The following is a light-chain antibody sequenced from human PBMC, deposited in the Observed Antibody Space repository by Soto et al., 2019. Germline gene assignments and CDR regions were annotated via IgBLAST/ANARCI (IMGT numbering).Light chain of an antibody. V-gene: IGKV3-20*01. CDR1: QSVSSSY. Sequence: EIVLTQSPGTLSLSPGERATLSCRASQSVSSSYLAWYQQKPGQAPRLLIYGASSRATGIPDRFSGSGSGTDFTLTISRLEPEDFAVYXXQQYGSSPQTFGQGTKVEIK. CDR2: GAS. CDR3: QQYGSSPQT. J-gene: IGKJ1*01.